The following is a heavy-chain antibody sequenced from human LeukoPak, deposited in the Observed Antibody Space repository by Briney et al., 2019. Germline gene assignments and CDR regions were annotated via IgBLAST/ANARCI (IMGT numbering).Heavy chain of an antibody. CDR1: GFTFSSYA. V-gene: IGHV3-30-3*01. D-gene: IGHD6-13*01. Sequence: GGSLRLSCAASGFTFSSYAMHWVRQAPGKGLEWLALISYDGINKYYADSVKGRFTISRDNSKSTLYLQMNSLRVEDTAVYYCARNPGVGSSWYRLHYWGQGTLVTVSS. J-gene: IGHJ4*02. CDR2: ISYDGINK. CDR3: ARNPGVGSSWYRLHY.